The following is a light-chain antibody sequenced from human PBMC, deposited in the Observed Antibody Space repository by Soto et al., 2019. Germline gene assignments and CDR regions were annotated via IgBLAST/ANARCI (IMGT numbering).Light chain of an antibody. Sequence: EIVMTQSPATRSLSLGERATLSCRASQSVSSDLAWYQQRPGQAPRLLIYGASTRATGIPARFSGTGPGTEFTLTISTLQSEDFAIYYCQQYNNWPPYTFGQGTKVDLK. CDR2: GAS. J-gene: IGKJ2*01. CDR1: QSVSSD. V-gene: IGKV3-15*01. CDR3: QQYNNWPPYT.